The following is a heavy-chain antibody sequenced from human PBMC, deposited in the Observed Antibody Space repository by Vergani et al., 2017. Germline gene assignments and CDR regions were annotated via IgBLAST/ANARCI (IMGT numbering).Heavy chain of an antibody. J-gene: IGHJ5*02. CDR3: ARHSSSPEGNWFDP. V-gene: IGHV4-59*04. Sequence: QVQLQESGPGLVKPSETLSLTCTVSGGSISSYYWSWIRQPPGKGLEWIGYIYYSGSTYYNPSLKSRVTISVDTSKNQFSLKLSSVTAADTAVYYCARHSSSPEGNWFDPWGQGTLVTVSS. CDR2: IYYSGST. CDR1: GGSISSYY. D-gene: IGHD6-6*01.